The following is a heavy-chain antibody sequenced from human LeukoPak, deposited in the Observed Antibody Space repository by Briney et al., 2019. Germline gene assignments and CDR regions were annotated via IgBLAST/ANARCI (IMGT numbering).Heavy chain of an antibody. CDR2: ISGSGIAT. D-gene: IGHD6-19*01. J-gene: IGHJ1*01. CDR3: AKDPTVAGTAEYFQH. Sequence: GVSLRLSCAASGFTFNNYAMSWVRQAPGKGLEWVSVISGSGIATYYADSVKGRFTISRDNSKNTLYLQMNSLRAEDTAVYHCAKDPTVAGTAEYFQHWGQGTLVTVSS. V-gene: IGHV3-23*01. CDR1: GFTFNNYA.